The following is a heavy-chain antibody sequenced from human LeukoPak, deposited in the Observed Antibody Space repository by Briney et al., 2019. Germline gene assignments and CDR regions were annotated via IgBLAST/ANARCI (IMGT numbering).Heavy chain of an antibody. CDR3: ARGAYLERDGYNYDFDY. J-gene: IGHJ4*02. Sequence: GGSLRLSCAASGFTFSSYSMNRVRQAPGKGLEWVSSISSSSSYIYYADSVKGRFTISRDNAKNSLYLQMNSLRAEDTAVYYCARGAYLERDGYNYDFDYWGQGTLVTVSS. V-gene: IGHV3-21*01. CDR1: GFTFSSYS. CDR2: ISSSSSYI. D-gene: IGHD5-24*01.